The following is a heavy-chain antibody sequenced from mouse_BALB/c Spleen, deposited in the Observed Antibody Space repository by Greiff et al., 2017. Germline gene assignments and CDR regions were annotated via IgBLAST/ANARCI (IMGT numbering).Heavy chain of an antibody. D-gene: IGHD2-4*01. CDR1: GYSITSDYA. V-gene: IGHV3-2*02. Sequence: EVQRVESGPGLVKPSQSLSLTCTVTGYSITSDYAWNWIRQFPGNKLEWMGYISYSGSTSYNPSLKSRISITRDTSKNQFFLQLNSVTTEDTATYYCAREGYDYAWYFDVWGAGTTVTVSS. CDR2: ISYSGST. CDR3: AREGYDYAWYFDV. J-gene: IGHJ1*01.